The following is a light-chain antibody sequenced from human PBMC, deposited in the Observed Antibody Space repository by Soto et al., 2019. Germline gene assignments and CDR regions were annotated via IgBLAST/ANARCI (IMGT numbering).Light chain of an antibody. CDR2: GVT. Sequence: QSVLTQPASVSGSPGQSITISCTGTRSDIGSYNSIAWYQQHPGKAPRVMIFGVTQRPSGISNRFSGSNSGFTASLTISGLQAEDEADYFCFSYAGSSTWVFGGGTKVTVL. CDR1: RSDIGSYNS. V-gene: IGLV2-23*02. J-gene: IGLJ3*02. CDR3: FSYAGSSTWV.